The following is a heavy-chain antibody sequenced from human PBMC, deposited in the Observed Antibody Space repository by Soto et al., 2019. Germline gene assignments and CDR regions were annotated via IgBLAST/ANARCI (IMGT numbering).Heavy chain of an antibody. CDR1: GGSISSGGYY. V-gene: IGHV4-31*03. CDR3: ARVEHSSSWYRDNWFDP. J-gene: IGHJ5*02. D-gene: IGHD6-13*01. Sequence: SETLSLTCTVSGGSISSGGYYWSWIRQHPGKGLEWIGYIYYSGSTYYNPSLKSRVTISVDTSKNQFSLKLSSVTAADTAVYYCARVEHSSSWYRDNWFDPWGQGTLVTVSS. CDR2: IYYSGST.